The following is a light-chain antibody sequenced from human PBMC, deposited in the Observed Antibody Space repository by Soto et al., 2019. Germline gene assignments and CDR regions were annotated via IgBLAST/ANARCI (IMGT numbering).Light chain of an antibody. CDR3: QAWHSTTPVV. CDR1: KLGDTY. CDR2: QDA. V-gene: IGLV3-1*01. Sequence: SYELTQPPSVSVSPGQTASITCSGDKLGDTYSCWYQQKPGQSPVLVIYQDAKRTSGIPERFSGSNSGNTATLTISGTQAMDEDDYYCQAWHSTTPVVFGGGTKLTVL. J-gene: IGLJ2*01.